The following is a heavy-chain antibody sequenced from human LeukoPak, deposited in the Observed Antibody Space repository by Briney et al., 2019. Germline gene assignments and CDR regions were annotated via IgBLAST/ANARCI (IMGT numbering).Heavy chain of an antibody. Sequence: AAVKLSCKTSGGTFSSYAISWVRQAPGQGLEWMGRIIPILGIANYAQKFQGRVTITADKSTSTAYMELSSLRSEDTAVYYCARDRYGDYSGWYFDLWGRGTLVTVSS. CDR3: ARDRYGDYSGWYFDL. V-gene: IGHV1-69*04. D-gene: IGHD4-17*01. CDR2: IIPILGIA. CDR1: GGTFSSYA. J-gene: IGHJ2*01.